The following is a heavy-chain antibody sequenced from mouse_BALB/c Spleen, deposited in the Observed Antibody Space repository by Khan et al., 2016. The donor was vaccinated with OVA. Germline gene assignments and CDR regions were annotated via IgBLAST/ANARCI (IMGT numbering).Heavy chain of an antibody. D-gene: IGHD3-3*01. CDR1: GYTFPEYT. Sequence: EVQLQQSGPELVKPGASVKISCKTSGYTFPEYTVHWVKQSLGKSLDWIGVINPKNGGTAYNQKFKGKATLTVAKSSSTAYLEFRSLTSEDSAVYYCARDAGRYWGQGTSVTVAS. V-gene: IGHV1-18*01. J-gene: IGHJ4*01. CDR2: INPKNGGT. CDR3: ARDAGRY.